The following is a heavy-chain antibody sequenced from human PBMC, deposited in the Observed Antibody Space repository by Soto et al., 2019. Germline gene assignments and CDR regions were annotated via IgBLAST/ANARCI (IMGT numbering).Heavy chain of an antibody. J-gene: IGHJ2*01. Sequence: SEALYLPCAVYVGSFSGYYWDWIRQPPGKGLEWIGEINHSGSTKYNPSLKSRVTISVDTSKNQFSLKLSSVTAADTAVYYCARGYRYFDLWGRGTLVTVS. V-gene: IGHV4-34*01. D-gene: IGHD2-2*02. CDR1: VGSFSGYY. CDR2: INHSGST. CDR3: ARGYRYFDL.